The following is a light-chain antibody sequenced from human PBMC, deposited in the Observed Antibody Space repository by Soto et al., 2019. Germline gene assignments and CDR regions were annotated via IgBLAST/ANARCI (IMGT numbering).Light chain of an antibody. J-gene: IGLJ2*01. V-gene: IGLV2-8*01. Sequence: QSALAQPPSASGSPGQSVTISCTGSGSDIGAYKFVSWYQQHPGKAPKLMIFGVTERPSGVPDRFSGSKSGNTASLTVSGLQADDEADYYCQSFDKYLSAVVFGGGTKLTVL. CDR2: GVT. CDR1: GSDIGAYKF. CDR3: QSFDKYLSAVV.